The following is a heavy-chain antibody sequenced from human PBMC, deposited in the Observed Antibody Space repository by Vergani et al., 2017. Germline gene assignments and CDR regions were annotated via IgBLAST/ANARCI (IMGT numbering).Heavy chain of an antibody. CDR3: ARVDTQVPATSHFYCMDV. J-gene: IGHJ6*03. CDR2: TFYSGTT. D-gene: IGHD5-12*01. V-gene: IGHV4-31*11. CDR1: GGSISSGDHC. Sequence: QVQLQESGPGVVKPSQTLSLTCAVSGGSISSGDHCWTWIRQRPGKGLGWIGYTFYSGTTYDNPSLRSRLTIPVDTPQNQFSLKLRSVTAADTAVYYCARVDTQVPATSHFYCMDVWGRGTTVVVSS.